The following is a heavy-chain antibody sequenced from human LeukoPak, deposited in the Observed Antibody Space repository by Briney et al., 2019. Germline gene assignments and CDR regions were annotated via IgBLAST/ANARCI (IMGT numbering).Heavy chain of an antibody. CDR1: GFTFSTYW. J-gene: IGHJ4*02. V-gene: IGHV3-7*04. CDR2: INQDGTEK. CDR3: ARNMGDY. Sequence: PGGSLRLSCAASGFTFSTYWMTWVRQAPGKGLEWVANINQDGTEKNYGDSVKGRSTISRDNAKNSLFLQMNSLRAEDTAVYYCARNMGDYWGQGTLVTVSS. D-gene: IGHD2/OR15-2a*01.